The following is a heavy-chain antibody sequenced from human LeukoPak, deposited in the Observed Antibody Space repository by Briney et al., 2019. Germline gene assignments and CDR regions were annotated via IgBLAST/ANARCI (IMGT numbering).Heavy chain of an antibody. Sequence: GESLKISCQGSGSTFSNNWITWVRQLPGKGLEWMGKINPSDSYTDYNPPFQGHVTISADKSISTAYLQWSSMKASDTAIYYCARGLGWLDPWGQGTLVTVSS. CDR2: INPSDSYT. CDR1: GSTFSNNW. CDR3: ARGLGWLDP. J-gene: IGHJ5*02. V-gene: IGHV5-10-1*01.